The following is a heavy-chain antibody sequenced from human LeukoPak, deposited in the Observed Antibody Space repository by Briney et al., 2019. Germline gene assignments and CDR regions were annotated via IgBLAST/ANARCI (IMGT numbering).Heavy chain of an antibody. Sequence: PGRCLSLACPPSASSFGSYSTSCARHPAGGGRGWDSSVIGSVGSTKYADSMKGWFSISRDNSKNTLYLQMNSLRGEDTAVYYCARDCGGDCYYDYWRQGTLVTVSS. CDR2: VIGSVGST. D-gene: IGHD2-21*01. V-gene: IGHV3-23*01. CDR1: ASSFGSYS. J-gene: IGHJ4*02. CDR3: ARDCGGDCYYDY.